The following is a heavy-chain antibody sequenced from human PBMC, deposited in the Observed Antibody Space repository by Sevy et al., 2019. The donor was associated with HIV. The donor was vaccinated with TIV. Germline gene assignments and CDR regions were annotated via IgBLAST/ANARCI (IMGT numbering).Heavy chain of an antibody. J-gene: IGHJ4*02. Sequence: GGSLRLSCAASGFTFDDYAMHWVRQAPGKGLEWVSGISWNSGSIGYADSVKGRFTVYRDNAKNSLYLQMNSLRAEDKALYYCAKDTSDYYDSSGYVFDYWGQGTLVTVSS. CDR2: ISWNSGSI. D-gene: IGHD3-22*01. CDR1: GFTFDDYA. V-gene: IGHV3-9*01. CDR3: AKDTSDYYDSSGYVFDY.